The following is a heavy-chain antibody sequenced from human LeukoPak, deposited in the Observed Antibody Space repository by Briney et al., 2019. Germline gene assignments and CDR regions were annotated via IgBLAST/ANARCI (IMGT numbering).Heavy chain of an antibody. CDR2: IIPIFGTA. Sequence: GASVKVSCKASGGTFSSYAISWVRQAPGQGLEWMGGIIPIFGTANYAQKFQGRVTITADESTSTAYMELSSLRSEDTAVYYCARDRRSSGWWPGGYYGMDVWGQGTTVTVSS. J-gene: IGHJ6*02. D-gene: IGHD6-19*01. CDR1: GGTFSSYA. V-gene: IGHV1-69*13. CDR3: ARDRRSSGWWPGGYYGMDV.